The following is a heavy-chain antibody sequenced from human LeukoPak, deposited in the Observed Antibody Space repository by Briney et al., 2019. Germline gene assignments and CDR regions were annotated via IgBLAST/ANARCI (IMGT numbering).Heavy chain of an antibody. Sequence: GRSLRLSCAASGFTFDGYAMHWVRQAPGKGLEWVSGISWNSGSIGYADSVKGRFTISRDNAKNSLYLQMNSLRAEDTALYYCAKEVELLWFGELSNWGQGTLVTVSS. D-gene: IGHD3-10*01. CDR2: ISWNSGSI. CDR3: AKEVELLWFGELSN. V-gene: IGHV3-9*01. J-gene: IGHJ4*02. CDR1: GFTFDGYA.